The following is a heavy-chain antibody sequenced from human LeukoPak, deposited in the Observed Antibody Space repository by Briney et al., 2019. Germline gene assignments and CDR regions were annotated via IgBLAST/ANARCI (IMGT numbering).Heavy chain of an antibody. Sequence: GGSLRLSCAASGFTFNSYALTWVRQAPGKGLEWVSGISGSGGTTYSADSVKGRFTISRDNSKNTLHLQMNSLRAEDTAIYYCAKAHCSSTSCYSLFDYWGQGTLVTVSS. V-gene: IGHV3-23*01. CDR1: GFTFNSYA. J-gene: IGHJ4*02. CDR3: AKAHCSSTSCYSLFDY. D-gene: IGHD2-2*01. CDR2: ISGSGGTT.